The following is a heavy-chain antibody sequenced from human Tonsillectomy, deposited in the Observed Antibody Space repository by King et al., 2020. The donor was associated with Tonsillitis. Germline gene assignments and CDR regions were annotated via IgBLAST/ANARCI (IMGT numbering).Heavy chain of an antibody. CDR3: ARHSHPFYGSGSYYIDY. Sequence: QLQESGPGLVKPSETLSLTCTVSGGSISSYYGSWIRRPPGKGLEWIGYIYYSGSTNYNPSLKSRVTITVDTSKNQSSLKLSSKTAADTAVYYCARHSHPFYGSGSYYIDYWGQGTLVTVSS. CDR2: IYYSGST. J-gene: IGHJ4*02. CDR1: GGSISSYY. V-gene: IGHV4-59*08. D-gene: IGHD3-10*01.